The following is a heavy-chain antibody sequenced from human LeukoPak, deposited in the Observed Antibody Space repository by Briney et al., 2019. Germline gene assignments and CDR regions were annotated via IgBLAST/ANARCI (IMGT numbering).Heavy chain of an antibody. CDR2: FYKGGST. Sequence: SETLSLTCSVSGSSISNSWSWIRQPAGKGLEWIGRFYKGGSTKYNFSLKSRVTMSVDTSKNLFSLKLSSVAAADTAVYYCARERYDFWSGHDKGMDVRGQGTTVTVSS. CDR1: GSSISNS. J-gene: IGHJ6*02. D-gene: IGHD3-3*01. CDR3: ARERYDFWSGHDKGMDV. V-gene: IGHV4-4*07.